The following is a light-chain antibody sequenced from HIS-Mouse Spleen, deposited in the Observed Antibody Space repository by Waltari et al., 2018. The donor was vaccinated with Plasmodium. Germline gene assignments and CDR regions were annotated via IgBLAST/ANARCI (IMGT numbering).Light chain of an antibody. CDR1: ALPKKY. J-gene: IGLJ3*02. Sequence: SYELTQPPSVSVSPGQMARITCSGDALPKKYAYWYQQKSGQAPVLVIYEDSKRPSGIPERFSGSSSGTMATLTISGAQVEEEADYYCYSTDSSGNHRVFGGGTKLTVL. V-gene: IGLV3-10*01. CDR2: EDS. CDR3: YSTDSSGNHRV.